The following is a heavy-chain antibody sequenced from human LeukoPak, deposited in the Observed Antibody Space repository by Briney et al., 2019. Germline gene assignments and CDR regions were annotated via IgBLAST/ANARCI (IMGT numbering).Heavy chain of an antibody. D-gene: IGHD1-1*01. J-gene: IGHJ6*03. Sequence: ASVKVSCKASGGAFSSYAISWVRQAPGQGLEWMGGIIPIFGTANYAQKFQGRVTITTDESTSTAYMELSSLRSEDTAVYYCAQYRYNWNPRGYYYYMDVWGKGTTVTVSS. CDR3: AQYRYNWNPRGYYYYMDV. V-gene: IGHV1-69*05. CDR1: GGAFSSYA. CDR2: IIPIFGTA.